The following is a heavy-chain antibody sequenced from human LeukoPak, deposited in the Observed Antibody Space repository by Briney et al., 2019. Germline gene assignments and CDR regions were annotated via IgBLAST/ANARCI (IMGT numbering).Heavy chain of an antibody. CDR3: ARDVSSYADFDY. CDR1: GGTFSSYA. D-gene: IGHD2-2*01. J-gene: IGHJ4*02. Sequence: ASVKVSCKASGGTFSSYAISWVRQAPGQGLEWMGRINPNSGGTNYAQKFQGRVTMTRDTSISTAYMELSRLRSDDTAVYYCARDVSSYADFDYWGQGTLVTVSS. CDR2: INPNSGGT. V-gene: IGHV1-2*06.